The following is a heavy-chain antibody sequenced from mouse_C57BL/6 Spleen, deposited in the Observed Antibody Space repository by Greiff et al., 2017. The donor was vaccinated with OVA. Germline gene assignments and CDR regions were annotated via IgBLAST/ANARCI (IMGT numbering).Heavy chain of an antibody. D-gene: IGHD1-1*01. J-gene: IGHJ4*01. CDR1: GFTFSDYG. Sequence: DVMLVESGGGLVKPGGSLKLSCAASGFTFSDYGMHWVRQAPEKGLEWVAYISSGSSTIYYADTVKGRFTISRDNAKNPLFLQMTSLRSEDTAMYYCARPRDYAQAMDYWGQGTSVTVSS. V-gene: IGHV5-17*01. CDR3: ARPRDYAQAMDY. CDR2: ISSGSSTI.